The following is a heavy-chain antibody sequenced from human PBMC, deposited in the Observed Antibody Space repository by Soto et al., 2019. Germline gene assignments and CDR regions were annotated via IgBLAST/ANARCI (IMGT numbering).Heavy chain of an antibody. D-gene: IGHD3-10*01. Sequence: GASVKVSCKASGYTFTSYGITWVQQAPGQGLEWMGWISVYNGNTNYAQKLQGRVTMTTDTSTSTAYMELRTLRSDDTAVYYCARLRFTMVRGVVTKGAFDIWGQGTMVTVS. J-gene: IGHJ3*02. V-gene: IGHV1-18*01. CDR3: ARLRFTMVRGVVTKGAFDI. CDR2: ISVYNGNT. CDR1: GYTFTSYG.